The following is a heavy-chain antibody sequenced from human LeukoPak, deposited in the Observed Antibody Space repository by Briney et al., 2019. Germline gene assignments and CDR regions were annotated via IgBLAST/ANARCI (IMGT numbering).Heavy chain of an antibody. CDR1: GYTFTGYY. CDR3: ARESPYCTNGVSYMGVDY. V-gene: IGHV1-2*02. Sequence: ASVKVSCKASGYTFTGYYMHWVRQAPGQGLEWMGWINPNSGGTNYAQKFQGRVTMTRDTSISTAYMELSRLRSDDTAVYYCARESPYCTNGVSYMGVDYWGQGTLVTVSS. J-gene: IGHJ4*02. D-gene: IGHD2-8*01. CDR2: INPNSGGT.